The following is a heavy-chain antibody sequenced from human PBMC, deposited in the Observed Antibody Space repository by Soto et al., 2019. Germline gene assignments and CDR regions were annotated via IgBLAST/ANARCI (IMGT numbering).Heavy chain of an antibody. J-gene: IGHJ4*02. CDR2: IYYSGST. CDR1: GGSISSYY. Sequence: SETLSLTCTGSGGSISSYYWSWIRQPPGKGLEWIGYIYYSGSTNYNPSLKSRVTISVDTSKNQFSLKLSSVTAADTAIYYCAGPAGRIIEPYYFDSWGQGTLVTVSS. CDR3: AGPAGRIIEPYYFDS. D-gene: IGHD1-20*01. V-gene: IGHV4-59*08.